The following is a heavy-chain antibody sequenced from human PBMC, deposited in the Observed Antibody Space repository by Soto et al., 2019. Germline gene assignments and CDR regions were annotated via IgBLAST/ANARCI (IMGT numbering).Heavy chain of an antibody. V-gene: IGHV1-8*01. Sequence: VSVKVSCKASGYTFTSYDINWVRQATGQGLEYLGWMNPNSGNTGYVQKFQGRVTMTRDTSISTAYMELSSLRSEDSAVYFCARGIKYGAYSRWFDPWGQGTLVTVSS. CDR1: GYTFTSYD. CDR2: MNPNSGNT. CDR3: ARGIKYGAYSRWFDP. J-gene: IGHJ5*02. D-gene: IGHD4-17*01.